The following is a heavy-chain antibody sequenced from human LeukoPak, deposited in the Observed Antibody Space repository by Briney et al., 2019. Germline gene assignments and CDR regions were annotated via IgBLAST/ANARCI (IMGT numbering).Heavy chain of an antibody. Sequence: ASVKVSCKASGYSFINFGLSWVRQAPGQGLEWMGWISAYNHNTNYAQKFQGRVTMTRNTSISTAYMELSSLRSEDTAVYYCARSYSILGYCSGGSCYAIGYWGQGTLVTVSS. D-gene: IGHD2-15*01. J-gene: IGHJ4*02. CDR3: ARSYSILGYCSGGSCYAIGY. CDR2: ISAYNHNT. CDR1: GYSFINFG. V-gene: IGHV1-18*01.